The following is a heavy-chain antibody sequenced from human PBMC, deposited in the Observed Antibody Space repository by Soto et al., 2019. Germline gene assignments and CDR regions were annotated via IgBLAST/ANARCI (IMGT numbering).Heavy chain of an antibody. CDR3: AKNYYFDS. CDR1: GFTFSSYA. J-gene: IGHJ4*02. Sequence: GGSLRLSCATSGFTFSSYAMSWARQALGKGLEWVSSINVDGSTYYTDSVKGRFSISRDNSRNTLYLEMNNLRAEDTAIYYCAKNYYFDSWGQGTLVTVSS. V-gene: IGHV3-23*01. CDR2: INVDGST.